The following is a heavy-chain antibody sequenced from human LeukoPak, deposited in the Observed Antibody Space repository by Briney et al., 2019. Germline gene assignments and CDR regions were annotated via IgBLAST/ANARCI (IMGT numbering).Heavy chain of an antibody. CDR3: AKDQSYSSSWYY. V-gene: IGHV3-23*01. CDR1: GFTFSSYA. Sequence: QSGGSLRLSCAASGFTFSSYAMSWVRQAPGKGLEWVSAISGSGGSTYYADSVKGRFTISRDNSKNTLYLQMNSLRAEGTAVYYCAKDQSYSSSWYYWGQGTLVTVSS. D-gene: IGHD6-13*01. J-gene: IGHJ4*02. CDR2: ISGSGGST.